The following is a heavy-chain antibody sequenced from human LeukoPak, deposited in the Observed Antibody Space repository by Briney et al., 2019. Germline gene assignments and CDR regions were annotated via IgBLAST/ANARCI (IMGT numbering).Heavy chain of an antibody. CDR1: GVSISSSNSY. CDR2: IYYSGNT. CDR3: ARGAYDFWSGYYYPGYYYYMDV. J-gene: IGHJ6*03. D-gene: IGHD3-3*01. Sequence: SSETLSLTCTVSGVSISSSNSYWGWIRQPPGKGLEWIGSIYYSGNTYYNASLKSQVSISIDTSKNRFSLKLTSVTAADTAVYYCARGAYDFWSGYYYPGYYYYMDVWGKGTTVTVSS. V-gene: IGHV4-39*01.